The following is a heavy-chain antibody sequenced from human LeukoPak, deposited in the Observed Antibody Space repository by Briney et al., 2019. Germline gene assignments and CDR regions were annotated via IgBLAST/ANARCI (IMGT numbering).Heavy chain of an antibody. CDR3: ARDGDCGSGPRGAFDI. V-gene: IGHV1-46*01. J-gene: IGHJ3*02. Sequence: ASVKVSCKASGYTFTSYYMHWVRQAPGQGLEWMGIINPSGGSTSYAQKFQGRVTMTRDTSTSTVHMELSSLRSEDTAVYYCARDGDCGSGPRGAFDIWGQGTMVTVSS. D-gene: IGHD3-10*01. CDR2: INPSGGST. CDR1: GYTFTSYY.